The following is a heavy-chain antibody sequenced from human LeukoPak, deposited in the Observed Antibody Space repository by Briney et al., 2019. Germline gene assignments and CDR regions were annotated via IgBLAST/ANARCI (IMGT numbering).Heavy chain of an antibody. D-gene: IGHD3-22*01. CDR1: GYTFTSYY. CDR3: ARGIGDSSGYYQFDY. CDR2: INPSGGST. J-gene: IGHJ4*02. Sequence: EASVNVSCKASGYTFTSYYMHWVRRAPGQGLEWMGIINPSGGSTSYAQKFQGRVTMTRDTSTSTVYMELSSLRSEDTAVYYCARGIGDSSGYYQFDYWGQGTLVTVSS. V-gene: IGHV1-46*01.